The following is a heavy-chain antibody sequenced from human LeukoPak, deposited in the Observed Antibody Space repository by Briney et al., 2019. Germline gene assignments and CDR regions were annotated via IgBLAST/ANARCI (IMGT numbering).Heavy chain of an antibody. CDR3: ARAIFSSGWYLVDY. CDR1: GFPFSSHN. Sequence: GGSLTLSCAASGFPFSSHNMNWVRQAPGKGLEWVSYITSSSNYIYYADSVKGRFTISRDNAKNSLYLQMNSLRAEDTAVYYCARAIFSSGWYLVDYWGQGTLVTGSS. CDR2: ITSSSNYI. D-gene: IGHD6-19*01. J-gene: IGHJ4*02. V-gene: IGHV3-21*01.